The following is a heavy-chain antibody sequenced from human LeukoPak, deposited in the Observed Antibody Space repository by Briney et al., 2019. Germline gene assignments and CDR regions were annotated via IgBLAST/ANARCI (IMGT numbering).Heavy chain of an antibody. D-gene: IGHD6-19*01. J-gene: IGHJ4*02. V-gene: IGHV1-2*02. CDR2: INPNSGGT. Sequence: ASVKVSCKASGYTFTSYYMHWVRQAPGQGLEWMGWINPNSGGTNYAQKFQGRVTMTRDTSISTAYMELSRLRSDDTAVYYCARSGIAVAGTSDYWGQGTLVTVSS. CDR3: ARSGIAVAGTSDY. CDR1: GYTFTSYY.